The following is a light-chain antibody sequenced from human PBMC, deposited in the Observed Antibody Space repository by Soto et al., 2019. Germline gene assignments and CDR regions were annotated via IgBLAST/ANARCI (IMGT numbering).Light chain of an antibody. CDR3: QQRSNWPPIT. CDR2: DSS. Sequence: EIVLTQSPATLSLSPGDRATLSCRASQSLSSSLAWYQQKPGQAPRLLIYDSSTKATGIPVRFSGSGSGTDFTLTISSLEPEDFAVYYCQQRSNWPPITFGQGTRLEIK. CDR1: QSLSSS. V-gene: IGKV3-11*01. J-gene: IGKJ5*01.